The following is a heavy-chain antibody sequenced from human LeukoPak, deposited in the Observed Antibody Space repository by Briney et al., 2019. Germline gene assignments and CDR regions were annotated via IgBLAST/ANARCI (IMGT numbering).Heavy chain of an antibody. J-gene: IGHJ4*02. D-gene: IGHD4-17*01. CDR3: AKQKMTTVTMYYFDY. V-gene: IGHV3-30*18. CDR1: GFTFSSYG. Sequence: GGSLRLSCAASGFTFSSYGMHWVRQAPGKGLEWVAVISYDGSNKYYADSVKGRFTISRDNSKNTLYLQMNSLRAEDTAVYYCAKQKMTTVTMYYFDYWGQGTLVTVSS. CDR2: ISYDGSNK.